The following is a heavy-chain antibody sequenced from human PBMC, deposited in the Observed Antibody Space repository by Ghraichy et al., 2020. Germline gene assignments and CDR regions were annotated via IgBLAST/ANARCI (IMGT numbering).Heavy chain of an antibody. CDR2: IYYSGST. D-gene: IGHD6-19*01. J-gene: IGHJ4*02. CDR3: ARSLSGWPRRVFDY. CDR1: GGSISSYY. V-gene: IGHV4-59*01. Sequence: SQTLSLTCTVSGGSISSYYWSWIRQPPGKGLEWIGYIYYSGSTNYNPSLKSRVTISVDTSKNQFSLKLSSVTAADTAVYYCARSLSGWPRRVFDYWGQGTLVTVSS.